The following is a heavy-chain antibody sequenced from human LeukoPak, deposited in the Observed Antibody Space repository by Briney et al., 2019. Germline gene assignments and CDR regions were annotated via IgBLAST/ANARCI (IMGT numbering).Heavy chain of an antibody. CDR1: GFTFSSYG. CDR2: IWYDGSNK. J-gene: IGHJ4*02. V-gene: IGHV3-33*01. D-gene: IGHD5-18*01. CDR3: ARVRGHSYGYLFDY. Sequence: GGSLRLSCAASGFTFSSYGMHWVCQAPGQGLEWVAVIWYDGSNKYYADSVKGRFTISRDNSKNTLYLQMNSLRAEDTAVYYCARVRGHSYGYLFDYWGQGTLVTVSS.